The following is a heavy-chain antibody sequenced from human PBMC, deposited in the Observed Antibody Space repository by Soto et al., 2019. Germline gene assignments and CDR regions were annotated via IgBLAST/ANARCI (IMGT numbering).Heavy chain of an antibody. CDR3: ARLEGLATISYYFDF. D-gene: IGHD3-9*01. CDR2: IYYSGST. V-gene: IGHV4-39*01. CDR1: GGSISSSSYY. Sequence: QLQLQESGPGLVKPSEALSLTCSVSGGSISSSSYYWGWIRQPPGKGLEWIGSIYYSGSTYYNPSLKSRVTISIDKSKNQFSLKLSSLTAADTAVYYSARLEGLATISYYFDFWGQCTLVTVSS. J-gene: IGHJ4*02.